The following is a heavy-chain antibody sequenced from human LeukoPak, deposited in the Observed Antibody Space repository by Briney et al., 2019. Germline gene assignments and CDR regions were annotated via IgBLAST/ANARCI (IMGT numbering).Heavy chain of an antibody. V-gene: IGHV3-74*01. D-gene: IGHD3-22*01. Sequence: PSGGSLRLSCAASGFTFSNYWMHWVRQAPGKGLVWVSRINSDGINTSYADSVKGRFTISRDNAKNTLNLQMSSLRAEDTAVYYCARDLGQYYDTSDNWFDPWGQGTLVTVSS. CDR1: GFTFSNYW. CDR2: INSDGINT. CDR3: ARDLGQYYDTSDNWFDP. J-gene: IGHJ5*02.